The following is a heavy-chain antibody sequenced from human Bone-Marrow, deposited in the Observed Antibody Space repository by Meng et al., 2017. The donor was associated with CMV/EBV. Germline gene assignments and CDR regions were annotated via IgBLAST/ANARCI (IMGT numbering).Heavy chain of an antibody. CDR3: ASFDCSSTSCYTGYYYYGMDV. V-gene: IGHV1-2*02. D-gene: IGHD2-2*02. CDR1: GYTFTGYY. J-gene: IGHJ6*02. Sequence: ASVKVSCKASGYTFTGYYMHWVRQAPGQGLEWMGWINPNSGGTNYAQKFQGRVTMTRDTSISTAYMELSRLRSDDTAVYYSASFDCSSTSCYTGYYYYGMDVWGQGTTVTVSS. CDR2: INPNSGGT.